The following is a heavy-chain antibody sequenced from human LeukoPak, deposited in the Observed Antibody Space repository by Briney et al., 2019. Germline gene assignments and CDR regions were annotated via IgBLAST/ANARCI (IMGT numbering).Heavy chain of an antibody. CDR2: INAGGSST. CDR1: GFTFSSYW. V-gene: IGHV3-74*01. Sequence: GGSLRLSCAASGFTFSSYWMHWVRHVPGKGLVWVSRINAGGSSTTYADSVKGRFTISGDNAKNTLYLQMDSLRADDTGVYYCGRSNQADDYWGQGTLVTVSS. CDR3: GRSNQADDY. D-gene: IGHD1-14*01. J-gene: IGHJ4*02.